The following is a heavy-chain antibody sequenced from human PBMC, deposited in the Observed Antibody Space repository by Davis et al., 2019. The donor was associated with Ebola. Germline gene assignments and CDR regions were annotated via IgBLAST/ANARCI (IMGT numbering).Heavy chain of an antibody. CDR2: IYYSGST. CDR1: GGSSSGYY. CDR3: ARVDRLAFDP. D-gene: IGHD3-3*02. J-gene: IGHJ5*02. V-gene: IGHV4-59*01. Sequence: SETLSLTCAVYGGSSSGYYWSWIRQPPGKGLEWIGYIYYSGSTNYNPSLKSRVTISVDTSKNQFSLKLSSVTAADTAVYYCARVDRLAFDPWGQGTLVTVSS.